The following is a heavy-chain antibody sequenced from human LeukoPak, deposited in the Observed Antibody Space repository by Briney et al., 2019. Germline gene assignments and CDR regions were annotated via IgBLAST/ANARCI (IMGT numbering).Heavy chain of an antibody. CDR3: ARGRHSSGWYGY. CDR2: INHSGST. CDR1: GGSFSGYY. J-gene: IGHJ4*02. Sequence: SETLSLTCAVYGGSFSGYYWSWIRQPPGKGLEWIGEINHSGSTNYNPSLKSRVTISVDTSKNQFSLKLSSVTAADTAAYYCARGRHSSGWYGYWGQGTLVTVSS. D-gene: IGHD6-19*01. V-gene: IGHV4-34*01.